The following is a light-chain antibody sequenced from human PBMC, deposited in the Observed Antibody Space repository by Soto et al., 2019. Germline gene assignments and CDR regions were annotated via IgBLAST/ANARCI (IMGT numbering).Light chain of an antibody. CDR1: TGAVTSGYH. CDR2: DTN. Sequence: QAVVTQEPSLTVSPGGTVTLTCASSTGAVTSGYHLSWFQQRPGQPPRALMYDTNYKHSWTPARFSGSLFGGKAALALTGGQPADDAEYYCLLYPGGGLVFGGGTKLTVL. J-gene: IGLJ3*02. V-gene: IGLV7-43*01. CDR3: LLYPGGGLV.